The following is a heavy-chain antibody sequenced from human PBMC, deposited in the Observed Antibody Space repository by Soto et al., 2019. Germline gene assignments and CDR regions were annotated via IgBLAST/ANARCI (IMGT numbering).Heavy chain of an antibody. V-gene: IGHV1-2*04. J-gene: IGHJ6*02. D-gene: IGHD3-10*01. CDR3: ARGYYGSGSLTNYYGMDV. CDR1: GYTFTGYY. CDR2: INPNSGGT. Sequence: GASLKVSCKASGYTFTGYYMHWVRQAPGQGLEWMGWINPNSGGTNYAQKFQGWVTMTRDTSISTAYMELSRLRSDDTAVYYCARGYYGSGSLTNYYGMDVWGQGTTVTVSS.